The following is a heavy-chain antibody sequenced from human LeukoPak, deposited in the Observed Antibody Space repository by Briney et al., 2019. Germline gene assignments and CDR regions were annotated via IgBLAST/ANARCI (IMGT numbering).Heavy chain of an antibody. CDR1: GFTFSSYA. J-gene: IGHJ4*02. D-gene: IGHD1-26*01. Sequence: GGSLRLSCAVSGFTFSSYAMSWVRQAPGKGLEWVSAISGSGGSTYYADSVKGRFTISRDNSKNTLYLQMNSLRAEDTAVYYCAKDIVGATTISYYFDYWGQGTLVTVSS. V-gene: IGHV3-23*01. CDR2: ISGSGGST. CDR3: AKDIVGATTISYYFDY.